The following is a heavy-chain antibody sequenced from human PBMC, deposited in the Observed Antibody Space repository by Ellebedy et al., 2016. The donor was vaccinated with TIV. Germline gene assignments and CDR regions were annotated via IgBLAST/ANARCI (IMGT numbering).Heavy chain of an antibody. Sequence: PGGSLRLSCEASGFLFSNYGMHWVRQAPGKGLEWAAFVWLDGSTKFYSDSVKGRFTISSDDAKNTVYLQMNSLRAEDTAIYYCARERSCDGECYSDAFDIWGQGTMVTVSS. CDR3: ARERSCDGECYSDAFDI. CDR2: VWLDGSTK. V-gene: IGHV3-33*08. J-gene: IGHJ3*02. D-gene: IGHD2-21*01. CDR1: GFLFSNYG.